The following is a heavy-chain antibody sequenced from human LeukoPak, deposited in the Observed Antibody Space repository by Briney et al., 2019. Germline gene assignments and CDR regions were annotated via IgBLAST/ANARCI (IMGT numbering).Heavy chain of an antibody. CDR3: ARFFAQPFDGYIPVIIPEY. CDR2: INHSGST. V-gene: IGHV4-34*01. Sequence: SETLSLTCAVYGGSFSGYYWSWIRQPPGKGLKWIGEINHSGSTNYNPSLKSRVTISVDTSKNQFSLKLSSVTAADTAVYYCARFFAQPFDGYIPVIIPEYGGQGTLVTVSS. CDR1: GGSFSGYY. D-gene: IGHD5-24*01. J-gene: IGHJ4*02.